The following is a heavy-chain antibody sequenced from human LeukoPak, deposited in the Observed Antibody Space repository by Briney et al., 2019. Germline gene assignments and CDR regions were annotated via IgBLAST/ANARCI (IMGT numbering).Heavy chain of an antibody. CDR3: ARDHIQVWYMVGRFDS. D-gene: IGHD5-18*01. CDR1: GYTFTTYY. Sequence: ASVKVSCKTSGYTFTTYYIHWIRQAPGQGLEWMAVITPNNGRPTYAQKFQGRVTVTMDTSSSTVYMELSNLGSDDTAIYYCARDHIQVWYMVGRFDSWGQGTLVSVSS. V-gene: IGHV1-46*01. CDR2: ITPNNGRP. J-gene: IGHJ4*02.